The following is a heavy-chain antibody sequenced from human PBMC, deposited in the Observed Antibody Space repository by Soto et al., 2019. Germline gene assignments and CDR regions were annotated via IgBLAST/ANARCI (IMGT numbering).Heavy chain of an antibody. CDR2: IYYSGST. V-gene: IGHV4-31*03. CDR1: GGSISSGGYY. J-gene: IGHJ5*02. Sequence: QGQLQTSGPGLVKPSQTLSLTGTVSGGSISSGGYYWSWIRQHPGKGLEWIGYIYYSGSTYYNPSLKSRFTISVDTSKNQFSLKLSAVTAADTAVYYCARGSNGDYDNWFDPWGQGTLVTVSS. D-gene: IGHD4-17*01. CDR3: ARGSNGDYDNWFDP.